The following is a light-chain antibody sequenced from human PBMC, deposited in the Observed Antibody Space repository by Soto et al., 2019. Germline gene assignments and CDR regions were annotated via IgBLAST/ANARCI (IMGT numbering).Light chain of an antibody. CDR3: QHYGDART. V-gene: IGKV3-20*01. Sequence: ELILTQSPGTLSLSPGERATLSCRASQSVSSSFLAWYQQKPGQAPRLLIYGAASRATGTPDRFSGSGSRTDFTLSISRLEPEDFAVYYCQHYGDARTFGQGTNVDIK. CDR1: QSVSSSF. CDR2: GAA. J-gene: IGKJ1*01.